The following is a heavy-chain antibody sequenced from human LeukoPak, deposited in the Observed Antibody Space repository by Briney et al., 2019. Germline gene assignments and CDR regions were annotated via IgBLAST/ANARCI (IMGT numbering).Heavy chain of an antibody. J-gene: IGHJ1*01. V-gene: IGHV3-23*01. CDR1: GFTFSSYA. D-gene: IGHD3-22*01. CDR3: AKDRYYDSSGYPEYFQH. CDR2: ISGSGGST. Sequence: PGGSLRLSCAASGFTFSSYAMSWVRQAPGKGLEWVSAISGSGGSTYYADSVKGRVTISRDNSKNTLYMQMNSLRAEDTAVYYCAKDRYYDSSGYPEYFQHWGQGTLVTVSS.